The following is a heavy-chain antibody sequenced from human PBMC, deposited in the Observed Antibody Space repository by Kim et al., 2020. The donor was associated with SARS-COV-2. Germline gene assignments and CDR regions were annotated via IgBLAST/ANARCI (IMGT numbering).Heavy chain of an antibody. Sequence: ASVKVSCKTSGYTFTLYALNWVRQAPEQGLEWMGWINTNTGIPRYAQGFTGRFVFSADTSVNTAYLQITTLKAGDTAVYYCARVAGAGYSTYWGQGTLVTVSS. CDR2: INTNTGIP. D-gene: IGHD3-9*01. V-gene: IGHV7-4-1*02. J-gene: IGHJ4*02. CDR3: ARVAGAGYSTY. CDR1: GYTFTLYA.